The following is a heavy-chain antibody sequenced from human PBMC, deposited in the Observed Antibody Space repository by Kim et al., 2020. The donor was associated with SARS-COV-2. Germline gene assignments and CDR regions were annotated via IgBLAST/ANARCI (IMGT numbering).Heavy chain of an antibody. CDR1: GYTFTHHA. J-gene: IGHJ2*01. CDR2: IATDVANT. CDR3: ARDKGLEAPGHWYFDL. V-gene: IGHV1-3*04. Sequence: ASVNVSCRAFGYTFTHHAIHWVRQAPGQGLEWMGWIATDVANTKYSQKFQGRVAIARDPSASTAYMELTSLTSEDTAVYYCARDKGLEAPGHWYFDLWGRGTLVTVSS.